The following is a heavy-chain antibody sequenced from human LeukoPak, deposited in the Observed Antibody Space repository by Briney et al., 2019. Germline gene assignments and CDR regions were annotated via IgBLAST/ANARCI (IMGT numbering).Heavy chain of an antibody. D-gene: IGHD3-22*01. Sequence: GGSLRLSCAAFGFTFSSCAMAWVRQAPGKGLEWVSTIGSSAGTTLYADSVKGRFTISRDTFKNMLYLQMNSLRAEDTAVYYCARNCYYDSSGGAFDIWGQGTMVTVSS. CDR1: GFTFSSCA. J-gene: IGHJ3*02. CDR2: IGSSAGTT. CDR3: ARNCYYDSSGGAFDI. V-gene: IGHV3-23*01.